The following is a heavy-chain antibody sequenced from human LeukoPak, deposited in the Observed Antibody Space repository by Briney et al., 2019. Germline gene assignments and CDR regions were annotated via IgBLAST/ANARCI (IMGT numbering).Heavy chain of an antibody. J-gene: IGHJ6*02. Sequence: GGSLRLSCAASGFTFSSYAMSWVRQAPGKGLEWVSAISGSGGSTYYADSVKGRFTISRDNSKNTLYLQMNSLRAEDTAVYYCAKGVESFGVVISYYYYYGMDVWGQGTTVTVSS. CDR2: ISGSGGST. D-gene: IGHD3-3*01. CDR1: GFTFSSYA. V-gene: IGHV3-23*01. CDR3: AKGVESFGVVISYYYYYGMDV.